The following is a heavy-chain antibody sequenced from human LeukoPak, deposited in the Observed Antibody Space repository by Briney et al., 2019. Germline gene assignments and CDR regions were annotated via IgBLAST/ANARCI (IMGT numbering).Heavy chain of an antibody. D-gene: IGHD3-9*01. Sequence: ASVKVSCKASGYTFTSYYMHWVRQAPGQGLEWMGIINPSGGSTSYAQKFQGRVTMTRDTSTSTVYMELSSLRSEDTAMYYCARDSRPDCDILTGYLDYWGQGTLVTVSS. CDR2: INPSGGST. J-gene: IGHJ4*02. CDR3: ARDSRPDCDILTGYLDY. CDR1: GYTFTSYY. V-gene: IGHV1-46*01.